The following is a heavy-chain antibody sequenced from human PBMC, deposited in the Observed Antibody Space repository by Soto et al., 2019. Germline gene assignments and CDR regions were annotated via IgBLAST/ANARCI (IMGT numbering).Heavy chain of an antibody. Sequence: QVQLVESGGGVVQPGRSLRLSCAASGFTFSSYAMHWVRQAPGKGLEWVAVISYDGSNKYYADSVKGRFTISRDNSKNTLYLQMNSLRAEDTALYYCAREHQGVPDYWGQGTLVTVSS. CDR2: ISYDGSNK. CDR3: AREHQGVPDY. J-gene: IGHJ4*02. V-gene: IGHV3-30-3*01. CDR1: GFTFSSYA.